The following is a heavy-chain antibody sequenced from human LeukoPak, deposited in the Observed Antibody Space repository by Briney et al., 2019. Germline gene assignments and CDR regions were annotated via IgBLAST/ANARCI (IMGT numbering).Heavy chain of an antibody. Sequence: ASVKVSCKASGYTFTGYYMHWVRQAPGQGLEWMGRINPNSGGTNYAQKFQGRATMTRDTSISTAYMELSRLRSDDTAVYYCARDRAIIVGATPGIGYWGQGTLVTVSS. CDR2: INPNSGGT. J-gene: IGHJ4*02. V-gene: IGHV1-2*06. D-gene: IGHD1-26*01. CDR1: GYTFTGYY. CDR3: ARDRAIIVGATPGIGY.